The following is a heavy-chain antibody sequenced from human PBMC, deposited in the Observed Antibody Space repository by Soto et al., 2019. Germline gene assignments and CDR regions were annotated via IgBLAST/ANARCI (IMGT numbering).Heavy chain of an antibody. V-gene: IGHV3-9*01. D-gene: IGHD2-2*01. Sequence: EVQLVESGGGLVQPGRSLRLSCAASGFTFDDYAMHWVRQAPGKGLEWVSGISWNSGSIGYAGSVKGRFTISRDNAKNSLYLQMNSLRAEDTALYYCAKDMKPDCSSTSCYGPFDYWGQGTLVTVSS. CDR2: ISWNSGSI. CDR1: GFTFDDYA. J-gene: IGHJ4*02. CDR3: AKDMKPDCSSTSCYGPFDY.